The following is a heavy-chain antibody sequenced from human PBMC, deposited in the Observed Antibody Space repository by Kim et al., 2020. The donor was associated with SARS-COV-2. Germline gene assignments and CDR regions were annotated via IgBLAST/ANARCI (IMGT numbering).Heavy chain of an antibody. Sequence: GGSLRLSCAASGFTFSDYYMSWIRQAPGKGLEWISYISSSGSTIYYADSVKGRFTISRDNAKNSLYLQMNSLRAEDTAVYYCARVYNWNDEDYFDYWGQGTLVTVSS. CDR3: ARVYNWNDEDYFDY. V-gene: IGHV3-11*01. J-gene: IGHJ4*02. CDR2: ISSSGSTI. D-gene: IGHD1-1*01. CDR1: GFTFSDYY.